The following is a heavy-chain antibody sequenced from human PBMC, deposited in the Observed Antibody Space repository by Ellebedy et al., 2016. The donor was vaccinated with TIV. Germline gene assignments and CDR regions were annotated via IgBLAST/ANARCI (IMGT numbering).Heavy chain of an antibody. V-gene: IGHV4-34*01. J-gene: IGHJ4*02. CDR3: ARHVPATATSCDY. CDR2: INDSGTT. CDR1: GGSISPYY. Sequence: MPSETLSLTCTVSGGSISPYYWSWIRQPPGQGLEWIGEINDSGTTKYNPSLVSRVTISLDMPKNQFSLKLTSVTAADTAVYYCARHVPATATSCDYWGQGTLVTVSS. D-gene: IGHD2-15*01.